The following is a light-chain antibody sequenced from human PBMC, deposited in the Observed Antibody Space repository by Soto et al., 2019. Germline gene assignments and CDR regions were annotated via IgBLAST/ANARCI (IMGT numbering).Light chain of an antibody. CDR1: QSVSSSY. CDR3: QQYSRAPLT. CDR2: GAS. J-gene: IGKJ1*01. V-gene: IGKV3-20*01. Sequence: EIVLTQSPGTLSLSPGERATLSCRASQSVSSSYLAWYQQKPGQAPRLLIYGASSRATGIPDRFSASGSGTDFTLTISRLEAEDFAVYYCQQYSRAPLTFGQGTKVDIK.